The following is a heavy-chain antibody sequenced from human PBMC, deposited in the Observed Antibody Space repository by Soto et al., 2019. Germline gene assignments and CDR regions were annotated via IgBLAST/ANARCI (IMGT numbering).Heavy chain of an antibody. CDR2: IIPIFGTA. Sequence: ASVKVSCKASGGTFSSYAISWVRQAPGQGLEWMGGIIPIFGTANYAQKFQGRVTITADESTSTAYMELSSLRSEDTAVYYCARGGLGDGYNYYNELDYWGQGTLVTVSS. V-gene: IGHV1-69*13. CDR3: ARGGLGDGYNYYNELDY. D-gene: IGHD5-12*01. CDR1: GGTFSSYA. J-gene: IGHJ4*02.